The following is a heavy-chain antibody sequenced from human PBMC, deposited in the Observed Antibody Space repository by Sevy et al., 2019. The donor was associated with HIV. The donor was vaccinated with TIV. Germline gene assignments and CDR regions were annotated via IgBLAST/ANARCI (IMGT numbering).Heavy chain of an antibody. J-gene: IGHJ4*01. Sequence: GGSLRLSCAASGFTFSSYAMHWVRQAPGKGLEWVAVISYDGSNKYYADSVKGRFTISRDNSKNTLYLQMNSLRAEDTAVYYCARDRRLGRELLTAFDYWGQGTLVTVSS. CDR3: ARDRRLGRELLTAFDY. D-gene: IGHD1-26*01. V-gene: IGHV3-30-3*01. CDR1: GFTFSSYA. CDR2: ISYDGSNK.